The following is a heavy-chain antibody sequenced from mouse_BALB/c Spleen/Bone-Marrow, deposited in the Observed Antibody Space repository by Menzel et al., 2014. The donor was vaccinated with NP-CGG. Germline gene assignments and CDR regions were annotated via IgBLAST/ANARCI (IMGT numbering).Heavy chain of an antibody. D-gene: IGHD2-14*01. CDR3: ARDNYRGAWFAY. CDR1: GFSLTSYG. Sequence: VQLQQSGPGLVTPSPSLSISCIASGFSLTSYGVHWVRQPPGKDLEWLGVIWPGGSTNYNSALMSRLSINKDNSKSQVFLKMNSLQTDDTAMYYCARDNYRGAWFAYWGQGTLVTVSA. CDR2: IWPGGST. V-gene: IGHV2-9*02. J-gene: IGHJ3*01.